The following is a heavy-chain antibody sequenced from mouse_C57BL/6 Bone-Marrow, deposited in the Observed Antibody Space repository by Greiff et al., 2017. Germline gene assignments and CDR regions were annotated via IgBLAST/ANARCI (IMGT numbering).Heavy chain of an antibody. V-gene: IGHV1-75*01. CDR1: GYTFTDYY. CDR2: IFPGSGST. Sequence: QVQLKESGPELVKPGASVKISCKASGYTFTDYYINWVKQRPGQGLEWIGWIFPGSGSTYYNEKFKGKATLTVDKSSSTAYMLLSSLTSEDSAVYFCARRDTAVVAPYYYAMDYWGQGTSVTVSS. CDR3: ARRDTAVVAPYYYAMDY. D-gene: IGHD1-1*01. J-gene: IGHJ4*01.